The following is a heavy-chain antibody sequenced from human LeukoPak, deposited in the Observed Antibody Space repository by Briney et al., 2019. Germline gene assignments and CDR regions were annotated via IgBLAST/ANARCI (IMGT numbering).Heavy chain of an antibody. J-gene: IGHJ4*02. CDR2: IIPIFGTA. CDR1: GGTFSSYA. V-gene: IGHV1-69*13. Sequence: SVKVSCKASGGTFSSYAISWVRQAPGQGLEWMGGIIPIFGTANYAQKFQGRVTITADESTSTAYMELSSLRSEDTAVYYCAREVTAMVRGVSPSFDYWGQGTLVTVSS. D-gene: IGHD3-10*01. CDR3: AREVTAMVRGVSPSFDY.